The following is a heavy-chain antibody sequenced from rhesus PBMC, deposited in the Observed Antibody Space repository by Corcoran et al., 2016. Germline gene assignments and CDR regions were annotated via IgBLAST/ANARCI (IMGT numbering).Heavy chain of an antibody. CDR1: GGSISSGYD. D-gene: IGHD3-16*01. CDR3: AGDGSYSGSYYVY. V-gene: IGHV4-76*01. Sequence: QVQLQESGPGVVKPSETLSLTCAVSGGSISSGYDWSWIRQPPGKGLEWIGYICGSSGTTHYNPSLKNRVTISKDASKNQFSLKLSSVTAADTAVYYCAGDGSYSGSYYVYWGQGVLVTVSS. CDR2: ICGSSGTT. J-gene: IGHJ4*01.